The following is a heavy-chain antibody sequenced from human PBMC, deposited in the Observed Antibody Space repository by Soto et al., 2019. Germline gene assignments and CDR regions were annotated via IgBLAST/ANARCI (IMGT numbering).Heavy chain of an antibody. CDR3: ARGTVYSDAFDY. Sequence: QVQLVESGGGLVQPGGSLRLSCAASGFTFSDYYMSWIRQAPGKGLEWVSDISGSSSYTNYADSVKGRFTISRDNAKNSLYLQMNSLRAEDTAVYYVARGTVYSDAFDYWGQGTLVTVSS. CDR2: ISGSSSYT. CDR1: GFTFSDYY. J-gene: IGHJ4*02. D-gene: IGHD5-18*01. V-gene: IGHV3-11*06.